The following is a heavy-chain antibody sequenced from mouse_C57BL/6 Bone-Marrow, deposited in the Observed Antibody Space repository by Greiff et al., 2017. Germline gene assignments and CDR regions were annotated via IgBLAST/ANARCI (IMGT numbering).Heavy chain of an antibody. CDR2: IHPNGGCT. CDR3: AIRAWFAD. J-gene: IGHJ3*01. CDR1: GFTFTSYW. Sequence: QVQLQQPGAELVKPGASVKLSCTASGFTFTSYWMHWVKQRPGQGLEWIGMIHPNGGCTNYNEKFQSQATLTVDKSSSTAYMQLSSLTSEDSAVYYCAIRAWFADWGQGTLVTVSA. V-gene: IGHV1-64*01.